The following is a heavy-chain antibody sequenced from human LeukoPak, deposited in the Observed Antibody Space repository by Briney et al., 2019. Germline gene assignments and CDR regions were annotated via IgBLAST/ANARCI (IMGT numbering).Heavy chain of an antibody. J-gene: IGHJ3*02. CDR2: IIPILGIA. D-gene: IGHD1-1*01. CDR1: GGTFSSYT. Sequence: ASVKVSCKASGGTFSSYTISWVRQAPGQGLEWMGRIIPILGIANYAQKFQGRVTITADKSTSTAYMELSSLRSEDTAVYYCARERHNIAHAFDIWGQGTMVTVSS. CDR3: ARERHNIAHAFDI. V-gene: IGHV1-69*04.